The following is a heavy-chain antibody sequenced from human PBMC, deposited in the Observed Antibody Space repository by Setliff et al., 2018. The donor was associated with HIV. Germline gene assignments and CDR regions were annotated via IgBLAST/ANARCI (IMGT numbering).Heavy chain of an antibody. CDR1: GFSFSNYW. Sequence: GGSLRLSCSASGFSFSNYWMSWVRQPPGKGLEWVANIKDDGSDKNYADSVKGRFTISRDNVRHLVYLQMDSLRDDDTAVYYCANIPGYSSKWGLGTLVTVSS. V-gene: IGHV3-7*01. D-gene: IGHD2-2*01. CDR2: IKDDGSDK. J-gene: IGHJ4*02. CDR3: ANIPGYSSK.